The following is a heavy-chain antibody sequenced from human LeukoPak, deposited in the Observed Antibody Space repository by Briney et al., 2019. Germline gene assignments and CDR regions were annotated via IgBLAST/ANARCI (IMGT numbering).Heavy chain of an antibody. CDR2: IIPILGIA. Sequence: GSSVKVSFKASGGTFISYAISWVRQAPGQGNEWMGRIIPILGIANYAHKFQATLTITADKSTTTAYMELSSLRSEDTAVYYCAREPGYSSSPRYYFYYWGQGTLVTVSS. CDR1: GGTFISYA. V-gene: IGHV1-69*04. D-gene: IGHD6-13*01. CDR3: AREPGYSSSPRYYFYY. J-gene: IGHJ4*02.